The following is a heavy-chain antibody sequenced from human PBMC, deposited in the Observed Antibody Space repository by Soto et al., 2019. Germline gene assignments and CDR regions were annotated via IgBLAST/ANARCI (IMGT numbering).Heavy chain of an antibody. CDR2: ISAYNGNT. CDR3: ARDTNYYDSSGYYSGWFDP. D-gene: IGHD3-22*01. CDR1: GYTFTSYG. Sequence: QVQLVQSGAEVKKPGASVKVSCKASGYTFTSYGISWVRQAPGQGLEWMGWISAYNGNTNYAQKLQGRVTMTTDTPTSTGYMELRSLRSDDTAVYYCARDTNYYDSSGYYSGWFDPWGQGTLVTVSS. V-gene: IGHV1-18*01. J-gene: IGHJ5*02.